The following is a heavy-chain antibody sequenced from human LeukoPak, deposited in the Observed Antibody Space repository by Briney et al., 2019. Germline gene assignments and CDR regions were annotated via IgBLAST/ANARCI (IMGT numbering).Heavy chain of an antibody. Sequence: GGSLRLSCAASGFTFSTYAIHWVRQAPGKGLEWVAIISYDAGRKFYADSVKGRFTISRDNSKNTLYLQMNSLRAEDTAVYYCARDHVGSMIVVADNWFDPWGQGTLVTVSS. V-gene: IGHV3-30*04. CDR1: GFTFSTYA. J-gene: IGHJ5*02. CDR2: ISYDAGRK. D-gene: IGHD3-22*01. CDR3: ARDHVGSMIVVADNWFDP.